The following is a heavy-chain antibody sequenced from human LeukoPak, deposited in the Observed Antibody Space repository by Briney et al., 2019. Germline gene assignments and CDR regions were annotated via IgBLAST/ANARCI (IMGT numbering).Heavy chain of an antibody. CDR3: ARGPRVLRYFDWLIDY. D-gene: IGHD3-9*01. V-gene: IGHV3-21*01. Sequence: GGSLRLSCAASGFTFSSYSMNWVRQAPGKGLEWVSSISSSSSYIYYADSVKGRFTISRDNAKNSLYLQMNSLRAEDTAVYYCARGPRVLRYFDWLIDYWGQGTLVTVPS. J-gene: IGHJ4*02. CDR2: ISSSSSYI. CDR1: GFTFSSYS.